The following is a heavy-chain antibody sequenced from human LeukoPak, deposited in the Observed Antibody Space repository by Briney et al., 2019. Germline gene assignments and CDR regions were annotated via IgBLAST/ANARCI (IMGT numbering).Heavy chain of an antibody. J-gene: IGHJ4*02. CDR2: IRYDGNNQ. D-gene: IGHD3-22*01. CDR3: AKDFSGYSYYDY. Sequence: GGSLRLSCAASGFTFSSYDMHWVRQAPGKGLQWVSFIRYDGNNQYYADSVKGRFTISRDNSKNTLYLQMNSLRAEDTAVYYCAKDFSGYSYYDYWGQGTLVTVSS. CDR1: GFTFSSYD. V-gene: IGHV3-30*02.